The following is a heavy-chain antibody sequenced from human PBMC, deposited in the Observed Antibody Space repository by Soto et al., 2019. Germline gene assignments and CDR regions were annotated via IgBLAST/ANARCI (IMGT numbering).Heavy chain of an antibody. J-gene: IGHJ3*02. D-gene: IGHD6-19*01. CDR1: GGTFSSYT. V-gene: IGHV1-69*04. CDR3: ARDQCPGQWLTPDAFDI. CDR2: IIPILGIA. Sequence: GPSVKVSCKASGGTFSSYTISWVRQAPGQGLEWMGRIIPILGIANYAQKFQGRVTITADKSTSTAYMELSSLRSEDTAVYYCARDQCPGQWLTPDAFDIWGQGTMVTVSS.